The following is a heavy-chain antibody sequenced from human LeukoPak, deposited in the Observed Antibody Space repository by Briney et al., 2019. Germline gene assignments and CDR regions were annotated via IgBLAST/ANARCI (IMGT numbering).Heavy chain of an antibody. CDR1: GYTFTRFY. Sequence: ASVKVSCKASGYTFTRFYMHWVRQAPGQGLEWMGTIYPSGGSTNYPQKFQGRVTMIRDTSTSTVYMELSSLRSEDTAVYYCARGDKYSYGPGDWGQGSLVTVSS. V-gene: IGHV1-46*01. D-gene: IGHD5-18*01. CDR2: IYPSGGST. CDR3: ARGDKYSYGPGD. J-gene: IGHJ4*02.